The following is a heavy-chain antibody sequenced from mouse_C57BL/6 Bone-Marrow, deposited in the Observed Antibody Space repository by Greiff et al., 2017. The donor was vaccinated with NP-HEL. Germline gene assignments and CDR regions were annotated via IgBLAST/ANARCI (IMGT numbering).Heavy chain of an antibody. CDR1: GYSFTGYF. D-gene: IGHD2-3*01. CDR2: INPYNGDP. Sequence: VQLQQSGPELVKPGASVKISCKASGYSFTGYFMNWVKQSHGQSLEWIGRINPYNGDPFYKQKFKGKATLTVAKSSSTAHMELLSLTSEDFAVYYCARRDDGYYEGFAYWGQGTLVTVSA. V-gene: IGHV1-37*01. J-gene: IGHJ3*01. CDR3: ARRDDGYYEGFAY.